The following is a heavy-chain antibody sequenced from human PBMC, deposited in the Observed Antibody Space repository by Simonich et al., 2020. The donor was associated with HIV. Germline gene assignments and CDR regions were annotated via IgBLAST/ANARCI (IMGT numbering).Heavy chain of an antibody. CDR2: IYYTGST. Sequence: QESGPGLVKPSETLSLTCTVSGGSISSNNYYWGWIRQPPGKGLEWIGSIYYTGSTQYKPSLKSRVTISVDTSKNQFSLKLSSVTAADTAVYYCARLPRSGTTMKAFDIWGQGTMVTVSS. D-gene: IGHD3-3*01. CDR3: ARLPRSGTTMKAFDI. V-gene: IGHV4-39*01. CDR1: GGSISSNNYY. J-gene: IGHJ3*02.